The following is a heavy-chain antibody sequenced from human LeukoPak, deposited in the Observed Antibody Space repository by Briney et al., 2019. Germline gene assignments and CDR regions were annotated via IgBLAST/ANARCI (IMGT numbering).Heavy chain of an antibody. CDR1: GYTFTSYY. J-gene: IGHJ2*01. CDR3: ARGVLNYDFWSGYYTYWYFDL. CDR2: INPSGGST. Sequence: ASVKVSCKASGYTFTSYYMHWVRQAPGQGLEWMGIINPSGGSTSYAQKFQGRVTMTRDMATSTVYMELSSLRSEVTAVYYCARGVLNYDFWSGYYTYWYFDLWGRGTLVTVSS. V-gene: IGHV1-46*01. D-gene: IGHD3-3*01.